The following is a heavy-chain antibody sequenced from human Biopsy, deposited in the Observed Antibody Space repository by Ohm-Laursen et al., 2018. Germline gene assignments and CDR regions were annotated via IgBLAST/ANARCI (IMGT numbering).Heavy chain of an antibody. CDR1: GYTFTAFS. J-gene: IGHJ6*02. Sequence: ASVKVSCKLSGYTFTAFSVHWLRQAPGQGLEWMGWINPNSGNANYAQSFQGRLTVTRDTSISTAYMELTSLTFDDTAIYYCARVPAYPSIDGYYGLDLWGQGTTVIVSS. CDR3: ARVPAYPSIDGYYGLDL. D-gene: IGHD3-9*01. V-gene: IGHV1-2*02. CDR2: INPNSGNA.